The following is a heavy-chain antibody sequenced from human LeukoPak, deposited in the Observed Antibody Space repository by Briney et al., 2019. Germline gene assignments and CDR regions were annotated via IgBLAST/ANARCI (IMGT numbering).Heavy chain of an antibody. Sequence: PSETLSLTCTVSGYSISSGYYWGWIRQPPGKGLEWIGSIYHSGSTTYNPSLKSPVTISVDTSKNQFSLKVRSVTAADTAVYYCARGSPLMAGIYNFDYWGQGRLVTVSS. V-gene: IGHV4-38-2*02. J-gene: IGHJ4*02. CDR3: ARGSPLMAGIYNFDY. D-gene: IGHD6-19*01. CDR2: IYHSGST. CDR1: GYSISSGYY.